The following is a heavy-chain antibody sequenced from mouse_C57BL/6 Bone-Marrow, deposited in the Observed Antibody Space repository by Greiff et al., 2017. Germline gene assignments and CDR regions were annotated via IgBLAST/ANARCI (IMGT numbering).Heavy chain of an antibody. CDR2: ISSGGSYP. D-gene: IGHD2-3*01. Sequence: EVQGVESGGDLVKPGGSLKLSCAASGFTFSSYGMSWVRPTTDKRLEWVATISSGGSYPYYPDSVKGRFTISRDNAKNTLYLQMSSLKSEDTAMYYCARRSDGYSYAMDYWGQGTSVTVSS. CDR3: ARRSDGYSYAMDY. J-gene: IGHJ4*01. CDR1: GFTFSSYG. V-gene: IGHV5-6*01.